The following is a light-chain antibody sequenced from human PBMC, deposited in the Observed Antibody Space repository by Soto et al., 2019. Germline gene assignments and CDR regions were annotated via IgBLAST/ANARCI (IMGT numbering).Light chain of an antibody. V-gene: IGKV3-20*01. Sequence: ENVLTQSPGTLSLSPGERSTLSCRASQSLSSTYLAWYQHKPGQGPSLLIYGTSTRAGGVPARFSGGGSGTEFTLTISRLEPEDFAVYYCQQYGSSGTFGQGTKVDIK. J-gene: IGKJ1*01. CDR1: QSLSSTY. CDR3: QQYGSSGT. CDR2: GTS.